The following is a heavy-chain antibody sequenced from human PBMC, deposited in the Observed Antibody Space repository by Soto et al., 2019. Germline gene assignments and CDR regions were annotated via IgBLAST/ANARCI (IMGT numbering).Heavy chain of an antibody. D-gene: IGHD2-15*01. CDR3: AKDYSSARYYYIDV. CDR1: GYTFTSYA. J-gene: IGHJ6*03. V-gene: IGHV1-3*01. Sequence: ASVKVSCKASGYTFTSYAMHWVRQAPGQRLEWMGWINAGNGNTKYSQKFQGRVTITRDTSASTAYMELSSLRSEETAVYYCAKDYSSARYYYIDVWGKGTTVTVSS. CDR2: INAGNGNT.